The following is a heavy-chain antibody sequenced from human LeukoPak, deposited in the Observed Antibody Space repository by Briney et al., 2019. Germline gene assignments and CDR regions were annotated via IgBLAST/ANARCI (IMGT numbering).Heavy chain of an antibody. CDR1: GYSFTSYW. D-gene: IGHD3-22*01. Sequence: GESLKISCKGSGYSFTSYWIGWVRQMPGKGLEWMGIIYPGDSDTRYSPSFQGQVTISADKSISTAYLQWSGLKASDTAMYYCARQGPDYYDSSGYYSPGNYWGQGTLVTVSS. V-gene: IGHV5-51*01. CDR2: IYPGDSDT. J-gene: IGHJ4*02. CDR3: ARQGPDYYDSSGYYSPGNY.